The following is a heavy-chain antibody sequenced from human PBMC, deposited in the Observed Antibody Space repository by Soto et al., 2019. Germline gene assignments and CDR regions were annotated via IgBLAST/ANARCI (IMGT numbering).Heavy chain of an antibody. CDR3: AREDADYDYVWGSYRRYNWFDP. J-gene: IGHJ5*02. Sequence: EVQLVESGGGLVQPGGSLRLSCAASGFTVSSNYMSWVRQAPGKGLEWVSVIYSGGSTYYADSVKGRFTISRDNSKNTLYLQMNSLRAEDTAVYYCAREDADYDYVWGSYRRYNWFDPWGQGTLFTVSS. V-gene: IGHV3-66*01. D-gene: IGHD3-16*02. CDR1: GFTVSSNY. CDR2: IYSGGST.